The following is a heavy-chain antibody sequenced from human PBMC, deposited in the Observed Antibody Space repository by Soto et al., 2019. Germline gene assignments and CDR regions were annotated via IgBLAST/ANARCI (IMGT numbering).Heavy chain of an antibody. CDR2: IYYSGST. Sequence: QLQLQESGPGLVKPSETLSLTCTVSGGSISSSSYYWGWIRQPPGKGLEWIGSIYYSGSTYYNPSLNSRVTLSVDTSKNQFSLKLSSVTAADTAVYYCASPLDGDYVRGAFDIWGQGTMVTVSS. J-gene: IGHJ3*02. CDR3: ASPLDGDYVRGAFDI. CDR1: GGSISSSSYY. D-gene: IGHD4-17*01. V-gene: IGHV4-39*01.